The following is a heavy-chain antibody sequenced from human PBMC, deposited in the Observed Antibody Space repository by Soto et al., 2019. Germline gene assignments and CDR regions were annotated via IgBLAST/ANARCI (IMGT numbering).Heavy chain of an antibody. J-gene: IGHJ4*02. D-gene: IGHD1-1*01. CDR1: GGSIRTSNW. V-gene: IGHV4-4*02. CDR3: ARTSTSGTRFDY. CDR2: VYHSGST. Sequence: QVQLQESGPGLVKPSGTLSLTCAVSGGSIRTSNWWSWVRQPPGKGLEWIGEVYHSGSTNYNPSFKSRVSMSVDKSKNQCSLKWNSVTAADTALYYCARTSTSGTRFDYWGQGSLVTVSS.